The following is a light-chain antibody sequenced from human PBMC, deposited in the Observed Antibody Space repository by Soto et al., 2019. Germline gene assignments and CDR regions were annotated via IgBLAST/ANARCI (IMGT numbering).Light chain of an antibody. CDR1: SSDVGTYNC. V-gene: IGLV2-8*01. Sequence: QSALTQPPSASGSPGQSVTISCTGTSSDVGTYNCVSWYQHHPGKAPKLMIYEVYKRPSGVPDRFSGSKSGNTASLTVSGLQAEDEADYYCSSYAGSSNYVFGTGTKVTVL. CDR2: EVY. J-gene: IGLJ1*01. CDR3: SSYAGSSNYV.